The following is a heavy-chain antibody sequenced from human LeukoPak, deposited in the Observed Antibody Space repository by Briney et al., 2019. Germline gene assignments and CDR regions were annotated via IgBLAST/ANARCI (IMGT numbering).Heavy chain of an antibody. CDR2: IRYDGSNE. CDR1: GFTFSSHG. V-gene: IGHV3-30*02. J-gene: IGHJ4*02. Sequence: GGSLRLSCAASGFTFSSHGMHWVRQARGKGLEWVAFIRYDGSNEYYGDPVKGRFTISRDNSKNTLYLQMKSLRIEDTAVYYCAKGRTAVAGTDSWGQGTLVTVSS. CDR3: AKGRTAVAGTDS. D-gene: IGHD6-19*01.